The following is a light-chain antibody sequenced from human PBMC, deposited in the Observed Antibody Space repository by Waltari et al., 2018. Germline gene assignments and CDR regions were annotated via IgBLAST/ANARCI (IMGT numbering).Light chain of an antibody. CDR1: RSNTGDFA. J-gene: IGLJ2*01. Sequence: QPVLTQPPAASGTPGQRVTIPCAGSRSNTGDFALQRYQHLPQTAPKLLIYSDYQRPSGVPDRFSGSKSGTSASLAISGLQYEDEADYYCATWDDSLNGVVFGGGTKLTVL. CDR3: ATWDDSLNGVV. V-gene: IGLV1-44*01. CDR2: SDY.